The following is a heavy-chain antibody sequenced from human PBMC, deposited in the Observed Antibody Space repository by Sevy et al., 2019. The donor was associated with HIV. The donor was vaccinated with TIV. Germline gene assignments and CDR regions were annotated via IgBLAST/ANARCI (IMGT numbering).Heavy chain of an antibody. CDR1: GLTFSSYW. D-gene: IGHD2-2*01. CDR3: ATILPAGVPAEYFQH. V-gene: IGHV3-7*01. CDR2: INQGGSQE. Sequence: GGSLRLSCAASGLTFSSYWMTWARQAPGKGLEWVANINQGGSQEYYVDSVKGRFIISRDNAKNSLYLQINSLRAEDTAVYYCATILPAGVPAEYFQHWGQGTLVTVSS. J-gene: IGHJ1*01.